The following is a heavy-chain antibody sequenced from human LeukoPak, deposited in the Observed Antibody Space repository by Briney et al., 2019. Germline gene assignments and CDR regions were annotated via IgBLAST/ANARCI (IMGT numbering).Heavy chain of an antibody. D-gene: IGHD3-22*01. CDR2: ITGGGDST. Sequence: PGGSLRLSCAASGFTFSTYAMSWVRQAPGKGLEWVSVITGGGDSTYYADSVKGRFTISRDNSKNTLYLQMNSLRAEDTAVYYCAKAGSIGITMIVDYYFDYWGQGTLVTVSS. V-gene: IGHV3-23*01. CDR1: GFTFSTYA. J-gene: IGHJ4*02. CDR3: AKAGSIGITMIVDYYFDY.